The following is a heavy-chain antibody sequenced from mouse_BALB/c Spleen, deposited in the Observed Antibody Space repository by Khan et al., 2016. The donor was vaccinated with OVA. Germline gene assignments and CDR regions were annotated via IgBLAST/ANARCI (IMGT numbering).Heavy chain of an antibody. J-gene: IGHJ1*01. CDR2: INPDNDGT. CDR1: GYTFTDYF. CDR3: ARGLFDV. V-gene: IGHV1-26*01. Sequence: EVQLQQSGPELVKPGASVKMSCKASGYTFTDYFMKWMKQSPGKSLEWIGDINPDNDGTFYNQKFNGKATLTVDKSSSIAYMQLSSLTSEDSAVLYCARGLFDVWGAGTTVTGSS.